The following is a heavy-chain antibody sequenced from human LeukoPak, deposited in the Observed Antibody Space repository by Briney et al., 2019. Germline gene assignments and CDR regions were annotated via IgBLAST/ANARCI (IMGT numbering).Heavy chain of an antibody. D-gene: IGHD2-15*01. V-gene: IGHV1-18*01. Sequence: GASVKVSCKASGYTFTSYGISWVRQAPGQGLEWMSCISAYNGNTNYAQKVQGRVTMTTDKSKSTAYMELRSLRSDDTAVYYCARGDIVVVGFFDYWGQGTLVTVSS. CDR2: ISAYNGNT. CDR1: GYTFTSYG. J-gene: IGHJ4*02. CDR3: ARGDIVVVGFFDY.